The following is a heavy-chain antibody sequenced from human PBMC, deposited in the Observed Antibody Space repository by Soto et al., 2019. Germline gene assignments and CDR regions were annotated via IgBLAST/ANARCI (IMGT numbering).Heavy chain of an antibody. CDR1: GFTFSSYA. J-gene: IGHJ6*02. Sequence: HPGGSLRLSCAASGFTFSSYAMSWVRQAPGKGLEWVSAISGSGGSTYYADSVKGRFTISRDNSKNTLYLQMNSLRAEDTAVYYCAKRGIVVVVAARGNYYYGMDVWGQGTTVTVSS. D-gene: IGHD2-15*01. CDR2: ISGSGGST. V-gene: IGHV3-23*01. CDR3: AKRGIVVVVAARGNYYYGMDV.